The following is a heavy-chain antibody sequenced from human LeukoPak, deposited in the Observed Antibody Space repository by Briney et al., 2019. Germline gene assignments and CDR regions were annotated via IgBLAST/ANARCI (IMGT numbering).Heavy chain of an antibody. D-gene: IGHD3-16*01. V-gene: IGHV4-59*08. J-gene: IGHJ6*02. Sequence: SETLSLTCTVSGGSISSYYWSWIRQPPGKGLEWIGYSYYSGSTNYNPSLKSRVTISVDTSKNQFSLKMSSVTAADTAVYYFVRHLPGGVTYYYYYYGMDVWGQGTTVTVSS. CDR2: SYYSGST. CDR1: GGSISSYY. CDR3: VRHLPGGVTYYYYYYGMDV.